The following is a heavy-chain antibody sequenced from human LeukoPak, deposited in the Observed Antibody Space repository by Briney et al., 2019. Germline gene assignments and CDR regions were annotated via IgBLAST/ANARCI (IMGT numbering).Heavy chain of an antibody. CDR1: GYTFTRYG. Sequence: ASVKVSCKASGYTFTRYGIYWVQQAPGQGLEWMGWISGYNGNTKYAQKFQDRVSVTTDTSTSTAYMELRSLRSDDTAVYYCARDYYDILTGYLTQTKAYYMDVWGKGTTVAVSS. CDR3: ARDYYDILTGYLTQTKAYYMDV. V-gene: IGHV1-18*01. CDR2: ISGYNGNT. D-gene: IGHD3-9*01. J-gene: IGHJ6*03.